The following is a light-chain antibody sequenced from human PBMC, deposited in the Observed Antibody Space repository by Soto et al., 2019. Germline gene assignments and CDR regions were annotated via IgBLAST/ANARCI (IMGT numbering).Light chain of an antibody. Sequence: IVLTQSPATLSLSPGEGVTLSCGTSQSVGSSSVAWYQQKPGLAPRLPIYHTSSRATGIADRFSGSGSGTHFTLSISRLEPEDFAVYFCQQYYTSPVTFGQGTKVDIK. V-gene: IGKV3D-20*01. J-gene: IGKJ1*01. CDR2: HTS. CDR3: QQYYTSPVT. CDR1: QSVGSSS.